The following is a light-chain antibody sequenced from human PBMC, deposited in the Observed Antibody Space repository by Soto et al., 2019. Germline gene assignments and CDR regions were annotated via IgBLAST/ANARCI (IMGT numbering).Light chain of an antibody. Sequence: IGFTQTPATPSVSPGERATPSCRAPQSVSRNLAWYQQKPGQAPRLLIYDASTRATGTPARFSGSGTGTKFTLSISSLQPEDFAVYSCQQYNNWPITFGQGTRLEIK. CDR3: QQYNNWPIT. CDR1: QSVSRN. CDR2: DAS. V-gene: IGKV3D-15*01. J-gene: IGKJ5*01.